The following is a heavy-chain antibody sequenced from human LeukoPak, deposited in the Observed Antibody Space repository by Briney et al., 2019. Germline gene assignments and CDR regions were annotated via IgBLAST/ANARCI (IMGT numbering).Heavy chain of an antibody. V-gene: IGHV3-33*08. J-gene: IGHJ6*03. CDR1: GFAFSTYW. CDR3: GTVPPQYYRNNYIDG. CDR2: IWYDGSRK. D-gene: IGHD2/OR15-2a*01. Sequence: GGSLRLSCAASGFAFSTYWMDWVRQAPGKGLEWVAVIWYDGSRKDYADSVKGRFTISRDDSKNTVYLQMNSVTADDTAIYYCGTVPPQYYRNNYIDGWGTGTTVTVSS.